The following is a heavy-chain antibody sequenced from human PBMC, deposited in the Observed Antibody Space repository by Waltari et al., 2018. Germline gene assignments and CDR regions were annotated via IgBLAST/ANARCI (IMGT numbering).Heavy chain of an antibody. CDR1: GFTFSSYG. D-gene: IGHD3-9*01. Sequence: QVQLVESGGGVVQPGRSLRLSCAASGFTFSSYGLPWVPPATCKGLEGVAVIVEDGSNKYYADSVKGRFTISRDNSKNTLYLQMNSLRAEDTAVYYCARDIATGSYYYYGMDVWGQGTTVTVSS. CDR3: ARDIATGSYYYYGMDV. CDR2: IVEDGSNK. V-gene: IGHV3-30*03. J-gene: IGHJ6*02.